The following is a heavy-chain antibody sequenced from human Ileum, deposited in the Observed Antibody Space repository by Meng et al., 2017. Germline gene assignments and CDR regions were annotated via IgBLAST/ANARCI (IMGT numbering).Heavy chain of an antibody. V-gene: IGHV4-61*01. Sequence: QVQLQQSGPGLVGPSATLSLTCTISGGCVNTGNYYWSWIRQPPGQGLEWIGYMYFSGSTKYNASLKSRVSISVDTSKKQFSLNLTSVTAADTAVYYCARGHYDKYFDSWGQGTLVTVSS. CDR3: ARGHYDKYFDS. CDR1: GGCVNTGNYY. J-gene: IGHJ4*02. CDR2: MYFSGST. D-gene: IGHD3-22*01.